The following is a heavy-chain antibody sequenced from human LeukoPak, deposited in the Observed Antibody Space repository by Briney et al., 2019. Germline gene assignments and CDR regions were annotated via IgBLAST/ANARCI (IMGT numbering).Heavy chain of an antibody. CDR3: AREDSSGWYAIDY. V-gene: IGHV4-59*01. Sequence: PSETLSLTCTVSGGSISSYYWSWIRQPPGKGLERIGYIYYSGSTNYNPSLKSRVTISVDTSKNQFSLKLSSVTAADTAVYYCAREDSSGWYAIDYWGQGTLVTVSS. J-gene: IGHJ4*02. CDR2: IYYSGST. D-gene: IGHD6-19*01. CDR1: GGSISSYY.